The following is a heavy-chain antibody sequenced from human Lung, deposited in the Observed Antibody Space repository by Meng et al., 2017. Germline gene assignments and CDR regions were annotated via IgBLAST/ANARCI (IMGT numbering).Heavy chain of an antibody. V-gene: IGHV4-34*01. D-gene: IGHD1/OR15-1a*01. CDR1: GGSFRGYY. Sequence: QGHLQPGGAGLLNPSETLSLTCAVYGGSFRGYYWSWIRQPPGKGLEWIGEINHSGSTNYNPSLKSRVTISVDTSKNQFSLKLSSVTAADTAVYYCARPKQANWYFDLWGRGTLVTVSS. CDR2: INHSGST. J-gene: IGHJ2*01. CDR3: ARPKQANWYFDL.